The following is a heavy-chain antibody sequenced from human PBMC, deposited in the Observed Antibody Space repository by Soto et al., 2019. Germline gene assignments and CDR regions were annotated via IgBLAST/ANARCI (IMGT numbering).Heavy chain of an antibody. CDR3: AREWRGVVPAAMVGGMDV. D-gene: IGHD2-2*01. CDR1: GGSISSGGYY. CDR2: IYYSGST. J-gene: IGHJ6*02. V-gene: IGHV4-31*03. Sequence: QVQLQESGPGLVKPSQTLSLTCTVSGGSISSGGYYWSWIRQHPGKGLEWIGYIYYSGSTYYNPSLKSRVTISVDTSKNQFSLKLSSVTAADTAVYYCAREWRGVVPAAMVGGMDVWGQGTTVTVSS.